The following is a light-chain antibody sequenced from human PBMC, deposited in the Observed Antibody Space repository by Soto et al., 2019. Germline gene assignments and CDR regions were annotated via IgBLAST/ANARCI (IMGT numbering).Light chain of an antibody. CDR3: QQYGTSPIT. CDR2: GAS. V-gene: IGKV3-20*01. Sequence: DIVLTQSPGTLSLSPGEEATLSCRASQTVTSNYLVWYQQRPGQAPRLLIYGASARATGIPDRLSGSGSGRDFTLTISRLEPADFAVYYCQQYGTSPITFGQGTRLEIK. CDR1: QTVTSNY. J-gene: IGKJ5*01.